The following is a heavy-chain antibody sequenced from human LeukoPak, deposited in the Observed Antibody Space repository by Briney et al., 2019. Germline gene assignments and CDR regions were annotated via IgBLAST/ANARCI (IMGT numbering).Heavy chain of an antibody. V-gene: IGHV3-20*04. CDR3: ARDLGQYYDTSDNWFDP. J-gene: IGHJ5*02. D-gene: IGHD3-22*01. Sequence: PGGSLRLSCAASGFTFDDYGMSWVRQAPGKGLEWVSGINWNVGSTGYADSVKGRFTISRDNAKNSLYLQMNSLRAEDTAVYYCARDLGQYYDTSDNWFDPWGQGTLVTVSS. CDR1: GFTFDDYG. CDR2: INWNVGST.